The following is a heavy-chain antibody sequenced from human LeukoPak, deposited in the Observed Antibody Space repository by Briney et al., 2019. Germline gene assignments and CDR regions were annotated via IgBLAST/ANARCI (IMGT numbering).Heavy chain of an antibody. V-gene: IGHV1-8*01. CDR2: MNPVSGNA. J-gene: IGHJ4*02. Sequence: ASVKVSCKASGYTFTNFDINWVRQAPGQGLEWMGWMNPVSGNAGSAQKFQGRVTMTRDTSTSTVYMELSSLRSEDTAVYYCARDHGGYSYGSDYWGQGTLVTVSS. CDR1: GYTFTNFD. CDR3: ARDHGGYSYGSDY. D-gene: IGHD5-18*01.